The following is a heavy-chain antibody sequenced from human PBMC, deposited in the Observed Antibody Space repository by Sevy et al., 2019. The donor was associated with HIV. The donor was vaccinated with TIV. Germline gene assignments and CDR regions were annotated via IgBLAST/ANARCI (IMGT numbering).Heavy chain of an antibody. J-gene: IGHJ4*02. CDR1: GFTFTSYW. V-gene: IGHV3-7*03. Sequence: GGSLRLSCAASGFTFTSYWMSWVRQAPGKGLEWLAVIKEDGSEQYYVDSVKGRFTISRDNSKNTLYLQMNSLRAEDTAVYYCAKAVYASKVVVTNGFDYWGQGTLVTVSS. D-gene: IGHD3-22*01. CDR2: IKEDGSEQ. CDR3: AKAVYASKVVVTNGFDY.